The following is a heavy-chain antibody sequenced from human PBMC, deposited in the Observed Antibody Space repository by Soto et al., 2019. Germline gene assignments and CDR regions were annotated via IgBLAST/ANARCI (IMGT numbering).Heavy chain of an antibody. J-gene: IGHJ6*02. CDR2: INHSGST. D-gene: IGHD1-20*01. Sequence: SETLSLTCAVYGGSFSGYYWSWIRQPPGKGLEWIGEINHSGSTNYNPSLKSRVTISVDTSKNQFSLKLSSVTAADTAVYYCARGRVRLITRPYYGMDVWGQGTTVTVSS. CDR1: GGSFSGYY. CDR3: ARGRVRLITRPYYGMDV. V-gene: IGHV4-34*01.